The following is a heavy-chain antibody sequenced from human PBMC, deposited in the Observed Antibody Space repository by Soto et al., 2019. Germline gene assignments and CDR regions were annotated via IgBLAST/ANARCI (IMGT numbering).Heavy chain of an antibody. V-gene: IGHV3-33*01. J-gene: IGHJ4*02. CDR2: VYYDGSYE. CDR1: GFIFSNYG. Sequence: QVQLMESGGGVVQPGRSLRLSCAASGFIFSNYGMHWVRQAPGKGLEWVALVYYDGSYENYADSVKGRFTISRDNAKNSLYLQMNSLRGEDTAVYYCARQRDGREGDYWGQGTLVTVSS. D-gene: IGHD1-26*01. CDR3: ARQRDGREGDY.